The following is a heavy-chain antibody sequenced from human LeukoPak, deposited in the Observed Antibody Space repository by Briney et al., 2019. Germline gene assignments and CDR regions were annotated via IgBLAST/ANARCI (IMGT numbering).Heavy chain of an antibody. Sequence: GGSLRLSCAASGFTFSDYAMSWVRQAPGKGLEWVAAISGSGGSTYYADSVKGRFTISRDNSKNTLYLQMNSLRVEDTAVYYCARGLHSSSPWGQGTLVTVSS. CDR3: ARGLHSSSP. CDR1: GFTFSDYA. D-gene: IGHD6-6*01. V-gene: IGHV3-23*01. J-gene: IGHJ4*02. CDR2: ISGSGGST.